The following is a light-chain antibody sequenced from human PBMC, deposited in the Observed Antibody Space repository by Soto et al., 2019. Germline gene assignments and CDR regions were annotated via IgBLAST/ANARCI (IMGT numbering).Light chain of an antibody. CDR2: DVS. Sequence: SALTQPASVSGSPGQSITISCTATSSDVGGYNYVSWYQQHPGKAPKLMIYDVSNRPSGVSNRFSGSKSGDTASLTISGLQAEDEADYYCSSYTTSSTLGVFGGGTKLTVL. J-gene: IGLJ2*01. V-gene: IGLV2-14*01. CDR1: SSDVGGYNY. CDR3: SSYTTSSTLGV.